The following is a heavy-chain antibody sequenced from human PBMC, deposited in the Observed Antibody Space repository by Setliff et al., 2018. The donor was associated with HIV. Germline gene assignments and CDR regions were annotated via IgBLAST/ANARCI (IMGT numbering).Heavy chain of an antibody. Sequence: SETLSLTCTVSGGSFTSRSYYWGWIRQPPGKGLEWIGSIFYSGITYYNPSLKSRVTISVDTSKNQFSLNLTSVTAADTAVYYCARSKTFYAFWGGYYTHGAFKIWGLGTMVTVSS. J-gene: IGHJ3*02. D-gene: IGHD3-3*01. V-gene: IGHV4-39*01. CDR3: ARSKTFYAFWGGYYTHGAFKI. CDR2: IFYSGIT. CDR1: GGSFTSRSYY.